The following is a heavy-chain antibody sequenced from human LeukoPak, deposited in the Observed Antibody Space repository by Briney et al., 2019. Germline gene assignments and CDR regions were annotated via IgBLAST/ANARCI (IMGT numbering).Heavy chain of an antibody. V-gene: IGHV1-2*02. CDR3: AREAAAEVQSFES. D-gene: IGHD6-13*01. J-gene: IGHJ4*02. CDR2: INPNSGGT. CDR1: GYTFTGYY. Sequence: GASVKVSCKASGYTFTGYYMHWVRQAPGQGLEWMGWINPNSGGTNYAQKFQGRVTMTRDTSISTAYMELSRLRSDDTAVYYCAREAAAEVQSFESWGQGTLVTVYS.